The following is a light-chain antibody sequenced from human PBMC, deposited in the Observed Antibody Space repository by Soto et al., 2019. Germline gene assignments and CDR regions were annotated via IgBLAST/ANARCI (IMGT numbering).Light chain of an antibody. J-gene: IGKJ2*01. CDR1: QTVGSDY. CDR2: GAS. CDR3: QPYHGAPYT. Sequence: EVVLTQSPGTLSLSPGERATLSCRASQTVGSDYLAWYQHNTGQAPRLLFYGASARATGIPGRFSGSGSWTDFTHNISRLEPEDFAVYYCQPYHGAPYTFGQGTQLAIK. V-gene: IGKV3-20*01.